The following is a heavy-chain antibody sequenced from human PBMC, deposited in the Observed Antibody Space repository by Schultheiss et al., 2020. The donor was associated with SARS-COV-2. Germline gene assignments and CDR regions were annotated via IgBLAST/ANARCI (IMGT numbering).Heavy chain of an antibody. CDR1: GYTFTGYY. V-gene: IGHV1-2*02. CDR3: ARGAGYSSSWYNY. CDR2: INPNSGGT. D-gene: IGHD6-13*01. J-gene: IGHJ4*02. Sequence: ASVKVSCKASGYTFTGYYMHWVRQAPGQGLEWMGWINPNSGGTNYAQKFQGRVTMTRNTSISTAYMELSSLRSEDTALYYCARGAGYSSSWYNYWGQGTLVTVSS.